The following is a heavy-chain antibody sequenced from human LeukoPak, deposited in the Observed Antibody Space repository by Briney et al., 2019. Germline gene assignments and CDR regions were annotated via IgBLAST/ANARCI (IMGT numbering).Heavy chain of an antibody. CDR1: CGSVGSGSYD. V-gene: IGHV4-61*01. D-gene: IGHD3-10*01. J-gene: IGHJ5*02. CDR2: IYYSGSA. Sequence: SETLSLTCTVSCGSVGSGSYDWSWIRQPPWKGLEWIGYIYYSGSAKYNPSLKSRVTISVDTSKSQFSLELTSVTAADTAVYYCARGFGDWGLSWFDPWGQGTLVTVSS. CDR3: ARGFGDWGLSWFDP.